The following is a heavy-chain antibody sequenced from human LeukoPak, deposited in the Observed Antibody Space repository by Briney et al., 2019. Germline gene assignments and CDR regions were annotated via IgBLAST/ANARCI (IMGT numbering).Heavy chain of an antibody. J-gene: IGHJ3*02. CDR3: ASRSHRKALDI. D-gene: IGHD1-14*01. Sequence: ASVKVSCKASGYTFTGYYMHWVRQAPGQGLEWMGWINPNSGGTNYAQKFQGRVTMTRDTSISTAYMELSNLRSEDTALYFCASRSHRKALDIWGQGTMVTVSS. V-gene: IGHV1-2*02. CDR2: INPNSGGT. CDR1: GYTFTGYY.